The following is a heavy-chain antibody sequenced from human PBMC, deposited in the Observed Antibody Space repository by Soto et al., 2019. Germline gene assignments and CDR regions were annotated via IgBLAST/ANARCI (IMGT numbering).Heavy chain of an antibody. V-gene: IGHV4-31*03. CDR2: SYYSGST. J-gene: IGHJ6*04. Sequence: QVQLQESGPGLVKPSQTLSLTCTVSGGSISSGGYYWSWIRQHPGKVLEWIGFSYYSGSTFYNPSLKSRVTISLDTSENQFSRKLSSVCVADTAVYYCARGELFWDGWGKGTTVTVSS. CDR1: GGSISSGGYY. D-gene: IGHD3-10*01. CDR3: ARGELFWDG.